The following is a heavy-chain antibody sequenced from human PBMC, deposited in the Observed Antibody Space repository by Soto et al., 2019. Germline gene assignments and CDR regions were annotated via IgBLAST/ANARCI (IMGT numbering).Heavy chain of an antibody. D-gene: IGHD2-15*01. Sequence: ASVKVSCKASGYTFTSYYMHWVRQAPGQGLEWMGIINPSGGSTSYAQKFQGRVTMTRDTSTSTVYMELSSLRSEDTAVYYCARDSTRYCSGGSCFGADDYWGQGTLVTVSS. V-gene: IGHV1-46*01. CDR3: ARDSTRYCSGGSCFGADDY. J-gene: IGHJ4*02. CDR1: GYTFTSYY. CDR2: INPSGGST.